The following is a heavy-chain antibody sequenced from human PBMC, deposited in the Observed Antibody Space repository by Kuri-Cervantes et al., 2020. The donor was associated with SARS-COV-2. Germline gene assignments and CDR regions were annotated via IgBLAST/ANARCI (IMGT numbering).Heavy chain of an antibody. CDR2: IIPIFGTA. D-gene: IGHD3-22*01. Sequence: SVKVSCKASGDTFSSYAISWVRQAPGQGLEWMGGIIPIFGTANYAQKFQGRVTITADESTSTAYMELRSLRSDDTAVYYCAREGYYDSSGYFGDYVRMDVWGQGTTGTVSS. CDR1: GDTFSSYA. CDR3: AREGYYDSSGYFGDYVRMDV. V-gene: IGHV1-69*13. J-gene: IGHJ6*02.